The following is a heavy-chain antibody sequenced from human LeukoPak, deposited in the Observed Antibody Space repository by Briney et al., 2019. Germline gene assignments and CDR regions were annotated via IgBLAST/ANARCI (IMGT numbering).Heavy chain of an antibody. CDR3: XXXXXXXXXXXXXYYYYYGMDV. CDR2: ISGSGGST. Sequence: GGSLRLSCAASGFTFSSYAMSWVRQAPGKGLEWVSAISGSGGSTYYADSVKGRFTISRDNSKNTLYLQMNSLRAEDTAVYYXXXXXXXXXXXXXXYYYYYGMDVWGQGTTVTVSS. CDR1: GFTFSSYA. J-gene: IGHJ6*02. V-gene: IGHV3-23*01.